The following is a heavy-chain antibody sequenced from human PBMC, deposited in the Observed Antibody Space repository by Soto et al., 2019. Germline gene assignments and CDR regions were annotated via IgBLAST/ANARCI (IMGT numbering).Heavy chain of an antibody. CDR2: IYHSGST. Sequence: KPSETLSLTCTVSGGSISSYSWSWIRQPPGKGLEWIGYIYHSGSTYYNPSLKSRVTISVDRSKNQFSLKLSSVTAADTAVYYCARAGGLGAVAVDYWGQGTLVTVSS. D-gene: IGHD6-19*01. V-gene: IGHV4-30-2*01. CDR3: ARAGGLGAVAVDY. J-gene: IGHJ4*02. CDR1: GGSISSYS.